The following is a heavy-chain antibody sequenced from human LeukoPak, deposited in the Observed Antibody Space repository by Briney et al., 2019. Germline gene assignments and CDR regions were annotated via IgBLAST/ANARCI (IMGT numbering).Heavy chain of an antibody. CDR1: GGSFSGYY. CDR2: INHSGST. D-gene: IGHD3-10*01. J-gene: IGHJ6*02. Sequence: PSETLSLTCAVYGGSFSGYYWSWIRQPPGKGLEWIGEINHSGSTNYNPSLKSRVTISVDTSKNQFSLKLSSVTAADTAVYYCASLRITMVRGGDYYYGMDVWGQGTTVTVSS. CDR3: ASLRITMVRGGDYYYGMDV. V-gene: IGHV4-34*01.